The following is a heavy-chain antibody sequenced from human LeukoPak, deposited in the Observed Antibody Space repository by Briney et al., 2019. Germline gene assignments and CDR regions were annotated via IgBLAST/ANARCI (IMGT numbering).Heavy chain of an antibody. D-gene: IGHD5-18*01. CDR1: GGTFSSYA. CDR3: AREVDTAMVLDY. CDR2: IIPILGIA. J-gene: IGHJ4*02. V-gene: IGHV1-69*04. Sequence: GASVKVSCKASGGTFSSYAISWVRQAPGQGLEWMGRIIPILGIANYAQKFQGRVTITADKSTSTAYMELSSLRSEDTAVYYCAREVDTAMVLDYWGQGTLVTVSS.